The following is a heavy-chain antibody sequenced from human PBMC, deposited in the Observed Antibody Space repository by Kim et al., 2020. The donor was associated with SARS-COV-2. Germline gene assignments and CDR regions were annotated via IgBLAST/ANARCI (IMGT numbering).Heavy chain of an antibody. D-gene: IGHD2-2*02. CDR3: AKDEAFCSSTSCYTDYYYYMDV. Sequence: GGSLRLSCAASGFTFGDYAMHWVRQAPGKGLEWVSGISWNSGSIGYADSVKGRFTISRDNAKNSLYLQMNSLRAEDTALYYCAKDEAFCSSTSCYTDYYYYMDVWGKGTTVTVSS. J-gene: IGHJ6*03. V-gene: IGHV3-9*01. CDR2: ISWNSGSI. CDR1: GFTFGDYA.